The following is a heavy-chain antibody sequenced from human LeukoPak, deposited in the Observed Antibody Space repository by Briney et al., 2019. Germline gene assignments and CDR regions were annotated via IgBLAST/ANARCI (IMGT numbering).Heavy chain of an antibody. CDR3: ARGKWEPLDY. Sequence: GGSLRLSCTVSGFTVSSYEMNWVRQAPGKGLEWVSYISSSGRTKYYADSVKGRFTISRDNAKNSLYLQMNSLRAEDTAVYYCARGKWEPLDYWGQGTLVTVSS. V-gene: IGHV3-48*03. CDR2: ISSSGRTK. CDR1: GFTVSSYE. D-gene: IGHD1-26*01. J-gene: IGHJ4*02.